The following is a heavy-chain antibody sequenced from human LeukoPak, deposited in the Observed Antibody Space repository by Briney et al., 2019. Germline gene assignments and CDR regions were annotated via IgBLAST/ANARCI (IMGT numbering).Heavy chain of an antibody. CDR1: GITLSNYG. Sequence: GGSLRLSCAVSGITLSNYGMSWVRQAPGKGLEWVAGISDGGGSRNYADPVKGRFTISRDNPKNTLYLQINSLRAEDMAVYFCAKRGVVIRAVIIVGFHKEAYYFDYWGQGALVTVSS. CDR2: ISDGGGSR. CDR3: AKRGVVIRAVIIVGFHKEAYYFDY. V-gene: IGHV3-23*01. D-gene: IGHD3-10*01. J-gene: IGHJ4*02.